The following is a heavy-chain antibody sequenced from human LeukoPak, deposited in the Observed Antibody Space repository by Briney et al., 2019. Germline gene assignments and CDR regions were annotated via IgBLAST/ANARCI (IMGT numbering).Heavy chain of an antibody. J-gene: IGHJ4*02. V-gene: IGHV1-18*01. D-gene: IGHD2-21*01. Sequence: ASVKVSCKASGYTFTSYDINWVRQAPGQGLEWMGWISAYNGNTNYAQKLQGRVTMTTDTSTSTAYMELRSLRSDDTAVYYCARVTALLCGGDCYPFDYWGQGTLVTVSS. CDR1: GYTFTSYD. CDR2: ISAYNGNT. CDR3: ARVTALLCGGDCYPFDY.